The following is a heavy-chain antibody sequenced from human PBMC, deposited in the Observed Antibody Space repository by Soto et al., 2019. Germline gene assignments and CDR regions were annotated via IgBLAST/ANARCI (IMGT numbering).Heavy chain of an antibody. D-gene: IGHD4-17*01. V-gene: IGHV1-18*04. J-gene: IGHJ4*02. Sequence: QVQLVQSGAEVKKPGASVKVSCKASGYTFTSYGISWVRQAPGQGLEWMGWISAYNGNTNYAQKLQGRVTMTTDTSTSTANMELRSLRSDDTPVYYCARPSRHAYGDYYFDYWGQGTLVIVSS. CDR1: GYTFTSYG. CDR3: ARPSRHAYGDYYFDY. CDR2: ISAYNGNT.